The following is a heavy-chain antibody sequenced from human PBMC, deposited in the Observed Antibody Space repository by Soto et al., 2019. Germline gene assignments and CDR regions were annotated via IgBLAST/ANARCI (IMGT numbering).Heavy chain of an antibody. V-gene: IGHV3-33*01. CDR3: ARDLSGDYGALDT. Sequence: GGSLRLSCAPSGFTFSSYGMHWARQAPGKGLEWVAVIWYDGSNKVYADSVEGRFTISRDNSKNTLYLQMNSLRAEGTAVYYCARDLSGDYGALDTWGQGTMVTVSS. J-gene: IGHJ3*02. D-gene: IGHD4-17*01. CDR1: GFTFSSYG. CDR2: IWYDGSNK.